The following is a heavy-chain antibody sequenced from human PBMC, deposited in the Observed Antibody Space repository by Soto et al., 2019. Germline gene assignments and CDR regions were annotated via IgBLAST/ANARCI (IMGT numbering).Heavy chain of an antibody. CDR3: ARGRQQLVNQDAVDI. Sequence: QVQLQESGPGLVKPSETLSLTCTVSVCSISSFYWCWMRQPPGKGLEWIVYIYYSGSTNYNPSLKSLVNISVDTSKNQFSLKLSSVTAADTAVYYCARGRQQLVNQDAVDIWGQGTIVTVSS. V-gene: IGHV4-59*01. CDR2: IYYSGST. J-gene: IGHJ3*02. D-gene: IGHD6-13*01. CDR1: VCSISSFY.